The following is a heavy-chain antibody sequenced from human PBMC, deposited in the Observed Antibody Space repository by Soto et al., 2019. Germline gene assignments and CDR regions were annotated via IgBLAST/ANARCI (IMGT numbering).Heavy chain of an antibody. CDR1: GGSISSYY. J-gene: IGHJ5*02. CDR2: IYYSGST. CDR3: ARYYDFWSGYYTGGWFDP. V-gene: IGHV4-59*01. Sequence: SETLSLTCTVSGGSISSYYWSWIRQPPGKGLEWIGYIYYSGSTNYNPSLKSRVTISVDTPKNQFSLKLSSVTAADTAVYYCARYYDFWSGYYTGGWFDPWGQGTLVTVSS. D-gene: IGHD3-3*01.